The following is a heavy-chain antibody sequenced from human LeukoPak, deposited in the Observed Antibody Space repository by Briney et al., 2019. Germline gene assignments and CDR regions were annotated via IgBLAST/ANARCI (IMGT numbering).Heavy chain of an antibody. CDR1: GYTFTSYY. CDR3: ARVYKVGDGLDY. J-gene: IGHJ4*02. D-gene: IGHD5-24*01. Sequence: GASVKVSCKASGYTFTSYYMHWVRQAPGQGLEWMGIINPSGGSTSYARKFQGRVTMTSDTSTSTVYMEVSSLRSEDTAVYYCARVYKVGDGLDYWGQGTLVTVSS. V-gene: IGHV1-46*01. CDR2: INPSGGST.